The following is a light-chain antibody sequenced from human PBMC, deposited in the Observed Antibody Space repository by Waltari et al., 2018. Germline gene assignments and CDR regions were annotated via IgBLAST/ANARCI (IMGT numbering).Light chain of an antibody. CDR3: QQYNNWYT. Sequence: DIQMTQSPSSLSASVGDRVTITCRASQSISNYLNWYQQKPEKAPKLLIYAASSLQSGVPSRFSGSGSGTDFTLTISSLQSEDFAVYYCQQYNNWYTFGQGTKLEIK. CDR2: AAS. CDR1: QSISNY. J-gene: IGKJ2*01. V-gene: IGKV1-39*01.